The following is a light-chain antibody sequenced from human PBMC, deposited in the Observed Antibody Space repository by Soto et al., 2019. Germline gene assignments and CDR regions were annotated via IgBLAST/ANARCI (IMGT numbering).Light chain of an antibody. V-gene: IGKV1-5*03. CDR1: QSISTW. CDR2: KAS. CDR3: QQYNTYPLT. Sequence: DIQMTQSPSALSAPVGDRVTITCRASQSISTWLAWYQQKPGKAPKLLIYKASSLEGGVPSRFSGSGSGTEFNITISSLQPDDFATYYCQQYNTYPLTFGGGTTVDTK. J-gene: IGKJ4*01.